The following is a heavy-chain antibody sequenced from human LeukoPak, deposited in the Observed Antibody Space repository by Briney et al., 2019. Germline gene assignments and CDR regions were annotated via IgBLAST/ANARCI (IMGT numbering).Heavy chain of an antibody. Sequence: GGSLRLSCAASGFTFSSYWMSWVRQAPGKGLEWVANINQDGSEKYYVDSVKGRFIISRDNVKKSLYLQMNSLRAEDMAVYYCAREEWYYFDYWGQGTLVTVSS. V-gene: IGHV3-7*01. CDR3: AREEWYYFDY. D-gene: IGHD3-3*01. J-gene: IGHJ4*02. CDR2: INQDGSEK. CDR1: GFTFSSYW.